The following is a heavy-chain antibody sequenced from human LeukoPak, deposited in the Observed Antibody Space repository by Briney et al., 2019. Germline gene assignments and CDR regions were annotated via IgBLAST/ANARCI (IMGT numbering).Heavy chain of an antibody. V-gene: IGHV3-23*01. CDR1: GFTFSSYA. CDR3: AKGRGSSTSWPFDY. Sequence: GGSLRLSCAASGFTFSSYAMSWVRQAPGKRLEWVSAISGSGGSTYYADSVKGRFTISRDNSKNTLYLQMNSLRAEDTAVYYCAKGRGSSTSWPFDYWGQGTLVTVSS. CDR2: ISGSGGST. J-gene: IGHJ4*02. D-gene: IGHD2-2*01.